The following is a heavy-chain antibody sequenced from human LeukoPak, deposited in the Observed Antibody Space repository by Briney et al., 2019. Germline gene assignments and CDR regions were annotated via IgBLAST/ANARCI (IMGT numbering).Heavy chain of an antibody. J-gene: IGHJ4*02. CDR1: GFTFYDYG. Sequence: PGGSLRLSCAASGFTFYDYGMTWVRQAPGKGLEWVSAISGSGGSTYYADSVKGRFTISRDNPKNTLYLQMNSLRAEDTAVYYCANSRSGLREWGQGTLVTVSS. D-gene: IGHD6-19*01. V-gene: IGHV3-23*01. CDR3: ANSRSGLRE. CDR2: ISGSGGST.